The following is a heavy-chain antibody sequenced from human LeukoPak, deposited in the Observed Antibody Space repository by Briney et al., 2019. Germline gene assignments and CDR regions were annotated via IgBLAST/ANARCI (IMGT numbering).Heavy chain of an antibody. V-gene: IGHV1-69*04. CDR2: IIPILGIA. D-gene: IGHD3-9*01. J-gene: IGHJ4*02. Sequence: GASVKVSCKASGGTFSSYAISWVRQAPGQGLEWMGRIIPILGIANYAQKFQGRVTITADKSTSTAYMELSSLRSEDTAVYYCARADDILTGAWDFDYWGQGTLVTVSS. CDR3: ARADDILTGAWDFDY. CDR1: GGTFSSYA.